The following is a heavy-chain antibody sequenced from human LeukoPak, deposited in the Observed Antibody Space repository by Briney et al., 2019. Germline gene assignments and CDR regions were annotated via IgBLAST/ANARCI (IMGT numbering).Heavy chain of an antibody. J-gene: IGHJ5*02. CDR1: GYTFTSYG. CDR2: INPNSGGT. V-gene: IGHV1-2*02. CDR3: ARVQYQLLLAGRADWFDP. Sequence: ASVKVSCKASGYTFTSYGISWVRQAPGQGLEWMGWINPNSGGTNYAQKFQGRVTMTRDTSISTAYMELSRLRSDDTAVYYCARVQYQLLLAGRADWFDPWGQGTLVTVSS. D-gene: IGHD2-2*01.